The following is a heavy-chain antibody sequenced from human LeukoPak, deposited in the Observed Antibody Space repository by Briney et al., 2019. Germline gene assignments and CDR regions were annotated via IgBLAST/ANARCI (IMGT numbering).Heavy chain of an antibody. J-gene: IGHJ6*03. Sequence: PGGSLRLSCAASGFTVSSSYMSWVRQAPGKGLEWVSVIYSGGSTYYADSVKGRFTISRDNSKNTPYLQMNSLRAEDTAVYYCARGDAHYYYYMYVWGKGTTVTVSS. CDR2: IYSGGST. V-gene: IGHV3-53*01. CDR3: ARGDAHYYYYMYV. CDR1: GFTVSSSY.